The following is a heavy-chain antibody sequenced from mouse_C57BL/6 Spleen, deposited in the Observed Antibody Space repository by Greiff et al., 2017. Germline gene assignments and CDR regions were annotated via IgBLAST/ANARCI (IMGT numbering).Heavy chain of an antibody. J-gene: IGHJ2*01. CDR1: GFTFSDYY. D-gene: IGHD1-1*01. V-gene: IGHV5-16*01. CDR3: ARASYVYFDY. CDR2: INYDGSST. Sequence: EVQLVESEGGLVQPGSSMKLSCTASGFTFSDYYMAWVRQVPEKGLEWVANINYDGSSTYYLDSLKSRFIISRDNAKNILYLQMSSLKSEDTATYYCARASYVYFDYWGQGTTLTVSS.